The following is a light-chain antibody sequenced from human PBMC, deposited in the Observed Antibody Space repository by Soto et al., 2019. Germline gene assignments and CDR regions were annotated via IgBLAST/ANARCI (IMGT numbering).Light chain of an antibody. J-gene: IGKJ1*01. CDR1: QSVSSN. CDR3: QQYNDWPPWT. V-gene: IGKV3-15*01. Sequence: EIVMTQSPATLSVSPGEKATLSCRASQSVSSNLAWYQQKPGQAPRLLIYGASTRAAGIPARFSGGGSRTEFTLTISSLQSEDFAVYCCQQYNDWPPWTFCQGTNVQIK. CDR2: GAS.